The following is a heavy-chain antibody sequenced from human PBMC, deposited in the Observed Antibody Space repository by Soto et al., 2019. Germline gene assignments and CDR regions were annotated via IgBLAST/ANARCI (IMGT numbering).Heavy chain of an antibody. V-gene: IGHV5-10-1*01. D-gene: IGHD6-6*01. Sequence: AESLMFSCGFSGYSFAIYWITRVRQVPGEVLGRVGRIDPSNSYTDYSPSFQGHVTISADKSIGTAYLQWSSLTVSDSAMYYCARRYSSSSLPDYWGQGTLVTVSS. CDR1: GYSFAIYW. J-gene: IGHJ4*02. CDR3: ARRYSSSSLPDY. CDR2: IDPSNSYT.